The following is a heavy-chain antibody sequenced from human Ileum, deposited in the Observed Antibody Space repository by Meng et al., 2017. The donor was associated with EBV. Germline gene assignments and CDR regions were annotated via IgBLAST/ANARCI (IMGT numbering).Heavy chain of an antibody. Sequence: QWQLQQGGADLLKPSETRSLTCAVYGGSFSGYYWSWSRQPPGKGLEWIGEINHSGSTNYNPSLKSRVTISVDTSKNQFSLKLSSVTAADTAVYYCARGNKVSDRGFDYWGQGTLVTVSS. CDR2: INHSGST. V-gene: IGHV4-34*01. J-gene: IGHJ4*02. D-gene: IGHD3-10*01. CDR3: ARGNKVSDRGFDY. CDR1: GGSFSGYY.